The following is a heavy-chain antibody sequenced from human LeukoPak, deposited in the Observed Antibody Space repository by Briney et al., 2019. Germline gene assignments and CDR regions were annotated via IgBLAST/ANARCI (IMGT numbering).Heavy chain of an antibody. Sequence: SQTLSLTCAISGDSVSSNSAAWNWIRQSPSRGLEWLGRTYYRSKWYNDYAVSVKSRITINPDTSKNQFSLQLNSVTPEDTAVYYCARGTEGLYSGYDWGGDAFDIWGQGTMVTVSS. D-gene: IGHD5-12*01. CDR3: ARGTEGLYSGYDWGGDAFDI. CDR2: TYYRSKWYN. J-gene: IGHJ3*02. CDR1: GDSVSSNSAA. V-gene: IGHV6-1*01.